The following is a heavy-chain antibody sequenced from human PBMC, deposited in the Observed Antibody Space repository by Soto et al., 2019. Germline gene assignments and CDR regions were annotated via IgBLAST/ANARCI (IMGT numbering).Heavy chain of an antibody. D-gene: IGHD1-1*01. J-gene: IGHJ3*02. V-gene: IGHV1-69*06. CDR3: AKDLAGTTAFDI. Sequence: SVKVSCKXSGYTFITSDINWVRQASGQGLEWMGGIIPIFGTANYAQKFQGRVTITADKSTSTAYMELSSLRSEDTAVYYCAKDLAGTTAFDIGGQGTMVPVSS. CDR1: GYTFITSD. CDR2: IIPIFGTA.